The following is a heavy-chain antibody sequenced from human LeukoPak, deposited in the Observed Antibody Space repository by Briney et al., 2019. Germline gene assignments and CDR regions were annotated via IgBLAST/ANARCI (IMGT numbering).Heavy chain of an antibody. CDR3: ARGRVPLAIGPFDY. V-gene: IGHV1-2*02. D-gene: IGHD2/OR15-2a*01. J-gene: IGHJ4*02. Sequence: ASVKVSCKASGYSFTGYYIHWVRQAPGQGLEWMGWINPNNGGTNCAQKFQGRVTMTRDTSISTAYMELSRLISDDTAVYYCARGRVPLAIGPFDYCGQGTLVTVSS. CDR1: GYSFTGYY. CDR2: INPNNGGT.